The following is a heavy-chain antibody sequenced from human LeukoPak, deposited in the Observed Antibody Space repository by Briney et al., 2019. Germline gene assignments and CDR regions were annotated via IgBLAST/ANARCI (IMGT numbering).Heavy chain of an antibody. CDR3: ARDLGYSSGPNY. V-gene: IGHV3-21*01. Sequence: GGSLRLSCAASGFTFTSYSMNWVRQAPGKGLEWVSSISSSSSYIYYADSVKGRFTISRDNAKNSLYLQMNSLRAEDTAVYYCARDLGYSSGPNYWGQGTRVTVSS. CDR2: ISSSSSYI. J-gene: IGHJ4*02. CDR1: GFTFTSYS. D-gene: IGHD6-19*01.